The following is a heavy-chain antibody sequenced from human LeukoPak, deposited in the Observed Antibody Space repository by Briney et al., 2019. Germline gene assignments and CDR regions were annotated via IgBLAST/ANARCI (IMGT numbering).Heavy chain of an antibody. CDR3: ARAGGYCGRISCPYYFDY. CDR2: IIPIFGTA. CDR1: GGTFSSYA. V-gene: IGHV1-69*06. Sequence: ASVKVSCKASGGTFSSYAISWVRQAPGQGLEWMGGIIPIFGTANYAQKFQGRVTITADKSTSTAYMELSSLRSEDTAVYYCARAGGYCGRISCPYYFDYWGQGSLVAVSS. D-gene: IGHD2-15*01. J-gene: IGHJ4*02.